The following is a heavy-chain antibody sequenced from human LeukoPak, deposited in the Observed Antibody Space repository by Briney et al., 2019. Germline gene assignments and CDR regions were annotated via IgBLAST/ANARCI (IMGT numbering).Heavy chain of an antibody. V-gene: IGHV1-24*01. CDR2: FDPEDGET. CDR3: ATYSGSYSPFDY. J-gene: IGHJ4*02. CDR1: GYTLTELS. D-gene: IGHD1-26*01. Sequence: ASVKVSCKVSGYTLTELSMHWMRQAPGKGLEWMGGFDPEDGETIYAQKFQGRVTMTEDTSTDTAYMELSSLRSEDTAVYYCATYSGSYSPFDYWGQGTLVTVSS.